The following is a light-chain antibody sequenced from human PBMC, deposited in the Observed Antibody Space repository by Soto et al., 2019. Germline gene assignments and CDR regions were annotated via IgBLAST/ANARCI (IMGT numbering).Light chain of an antibody. CDR2: EVT. Sequence: QSVLTQPPSASGSPGQSVTISCTGTSSDVGGYDYVSWYQQYPGKTPKLMIFEVTKRPSGVPDRFSGSKSGNTASLTVSGLQAEDEAEYYCLSYAGNAYCFGTGTKVTVL. V-gene: IGLV2-8*01. CDR3: LSYAGNAYC. CDR1: SSDVGGYDY. J-gene: IGLJ1*01.